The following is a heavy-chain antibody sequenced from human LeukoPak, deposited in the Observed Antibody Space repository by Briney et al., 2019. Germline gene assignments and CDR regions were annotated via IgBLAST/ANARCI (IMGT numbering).Heavy chain of an antibody. CDR2: INHSGST. Sequence: KPSGTLSLTCAVYGGSFSGYYWSWIRQPPGKGLEWIGEINHSGSTNYNPSLKSRVTISVDTSKNQFSLKLTSVTAADTAVYYCAREKTYYDSIGNYYGGVFEYWGQGTLVTVSS. J-gene: IGHJ4*02. D-gene: IGHD3-22*01. V-gene: IGHV4-34*01. CDR1: GGSFSGYY. CDR3: AREKTYYDSIGNYYGGVFEY.